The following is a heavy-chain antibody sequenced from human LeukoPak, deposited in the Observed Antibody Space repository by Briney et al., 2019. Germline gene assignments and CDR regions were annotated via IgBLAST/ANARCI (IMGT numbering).Heavy chain of an antibody. D-gene: IGHD2-21*01. Sequence: PSETLSLTCTVSGDSISSNTFYWGWIRQPPGKGLEWIGSVYHSGSTYHNPSLKSRVTISVDTSKNQFSLKLSSVTAADTAVYYCARLRRKPYCGGDCYSWFDPWGQGTLVIVSS. CDR2: VYHSGST. V-gene: IGHV4-39*01. CDR1: GDSISSNTFY. J-gene: IGHJ5*02. CDR3: ARLRRKPYCGGDCYSWFDP.